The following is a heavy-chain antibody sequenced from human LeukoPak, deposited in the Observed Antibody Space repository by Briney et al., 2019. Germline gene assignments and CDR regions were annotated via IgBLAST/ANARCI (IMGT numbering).Heavy chain of an antibody. CDR2: INWNDGST. CDR1: GFTFDDYG. Sequence: GGSLRLSCAASGFTFDDYGMSWVRQAPGKGLEWVSGINWNDGSTGYADSVKGRFAISRDNAKNSLYLQMNSLRAEDTALYYCARPAGVTGSYYYYMDVWGKGTTVTVSS. V-gene: IGHV3-20*04. CDR3: ARPAGVTGSYYYYMDV. D-gene: IGHD3-10*01. J-gene: IGHJ6*03.